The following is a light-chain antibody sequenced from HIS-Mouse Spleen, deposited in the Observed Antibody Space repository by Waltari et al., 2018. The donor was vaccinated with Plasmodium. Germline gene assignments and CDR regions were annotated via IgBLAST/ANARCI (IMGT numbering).Light chain of an antibody. CDR1: QSVSSN. CDR3: QQRSNWPPLT. Sequence: EIVMTQSPATLSVSPGERAPLSCRASQSVSSNLAWYQQKPGQAPRLLIYGASNRATGIPARFSGSGSGTDFTLTISSLEPEDFAVYYCQQRSNWPPLTFGGGTKVEIK. V-gene: IGKV3-11*01. J-gene: IGKJ4*01. CDR2: GAS.